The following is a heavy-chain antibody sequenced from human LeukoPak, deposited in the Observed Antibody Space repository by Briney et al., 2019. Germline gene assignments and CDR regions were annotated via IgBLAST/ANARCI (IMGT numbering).Heavy chain of an antibody. D-gene: IGHD1-26*01. V-gene: IGHV3-33*06. CDR1: GFTFSSAW. J-gene: IGHJ4*02. CDR2: IWYDGSNK. CDR3: AKSVRWELLAPFDY. Sequence: GGSLRLSCAASGFTFSSAWMNWVRQAPGKGLEWVAVIWYDGSNKYYADSVKGRFTISRDNSKNTLYLQMNSLRAEDTAVYYCAKSVRWELLAPFDYRGQGTLVTVSS.